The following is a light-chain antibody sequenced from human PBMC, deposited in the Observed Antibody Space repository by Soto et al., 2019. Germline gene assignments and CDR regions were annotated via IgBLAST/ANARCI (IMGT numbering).Light chain of an antibody. Sequence: QSALTQPASVSGSPGQSITISCTGTSSDVGGYNYVSWYQQHPGKAPKLMIYDVSNRPSGVSNRFSGSKSGNTASLTISGLQAEDEADYSCSSYTSSSTSRVFGTGTKVTVL. CDR2: DVS. CDR1: SSDVGGYNY. V-gene: IGLV2-14*01. CDR3: SSYTSSSTSRV. J-gene: IGLJ1*01.